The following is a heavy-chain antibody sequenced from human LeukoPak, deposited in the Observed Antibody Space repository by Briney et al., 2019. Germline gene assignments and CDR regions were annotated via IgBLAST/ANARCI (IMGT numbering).Heavy chain of an antibody. D-gene: IGHD6-13*01. Sequence: GESLKISCKGSGYSFTSYWIGWVRQMPGKGLEWMGIIYPGDSDTRYSPSFQGQVTISADKSISTAYLQWSSLKASDTAMYYCARHARAAAGGYYYYYGMDVWGQGTTVTVSS. CDR1: GYSFTSYW. CDR3: ARHARAAAGGYYYYYGMDV. J-gene: IGHJ6*02. V-gene: IGHV5-51*01. CDR2: IYPGDSDT.